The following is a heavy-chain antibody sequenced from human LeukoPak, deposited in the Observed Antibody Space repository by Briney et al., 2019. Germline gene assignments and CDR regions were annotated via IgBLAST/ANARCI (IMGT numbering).Heavy chain of an antibody. CDR3: ASYSSSHYYFDY. CDR2: IYHSGST. CDR1: GYSISSGYY. V-gene: IGHV4-38-2*02. D-gene: IGHD6-13*01. J-gene: IGHJ4*02. Sequence: SETLSLTCTVSGYSISSGYYWGWIRQPPRKGLEWIGSIYHSGSTYYNPSLKSRVTISVDTSKNQFSLKLSSVTAADTAVYYCASYSSSHYYFDYWGQGTLVTVSS.